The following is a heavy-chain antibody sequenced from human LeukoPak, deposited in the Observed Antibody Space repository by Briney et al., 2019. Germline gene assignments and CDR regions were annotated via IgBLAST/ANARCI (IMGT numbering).Heavy chain of an antibody. D-gene: IGHD6-13*01. CDR3: SRVRKWYSTSLMGYYFDY. Sequence: GGSLRLSCAASGFTFSSYWMSWVRQAPGKGLEWVANIKQDGSEKYYVDSVKGRFTISRDNAKNSLYLQMNSLRAEDTAVYYCSRVRKWYSTSLMGYYFDYWGQGTLVTVSS. J-gene: IGHJ4*02. V-gene: IGHV3-7*01. CDR2: IKQDGSEK. CDR1: GFTFSSYW.